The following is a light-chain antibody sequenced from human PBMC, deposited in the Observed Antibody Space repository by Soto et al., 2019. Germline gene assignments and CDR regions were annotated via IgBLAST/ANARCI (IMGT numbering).Light chain of an antibody. CDR3: QQRSNWPRS. CDR2: DAS. Sequence: EIVLTQSPATLSLSPGERATLSCRASESVSSYLAWYQQKPGQAPRLLIYDASNRATGIPARFSGSGSGTDFPLPNSSVEHDDVAAYYCQQRSNWPRSFGQGTKLEIK. J-gene: IGKJ2*03. V-gene: IGKV3-11*01. CDR1: ESVSSY.